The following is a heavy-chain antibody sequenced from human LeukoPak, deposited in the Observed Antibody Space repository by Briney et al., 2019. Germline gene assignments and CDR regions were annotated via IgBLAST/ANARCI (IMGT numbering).Heavy chain of an antibody. CDR1: GFTVSSNY. J-gene: IGHJ4*02. D-gene: IGHD1-26*01. CDR2: IYSGGTT. CDR3: ARDKGSGNYFDY. Sequence: PGGSLRLSCAASGFTVSSNYMSWVRQAPGKGLEWVSVIYSGGTTYYADSVKGRFTISRDNSKNTLYLQMNSLRVEDTAVYYCARDKGSGNYFDYWGQGTLVTVSS. V-gene: IGHV3-53*01.